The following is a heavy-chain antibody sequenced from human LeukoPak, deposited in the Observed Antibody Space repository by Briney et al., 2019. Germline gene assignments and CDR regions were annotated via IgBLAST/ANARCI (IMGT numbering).Heavy chain of an antibody. CDR2: IYYSGST. CDR3: ARGEMATITSYYYYYMDV. D-gene: IGHD5-24*01. Sequence: KSSETLSLTCTVSGGSISSYYWSWIRQPPGKGLEWIGYIYYSGSTNYNPSLKSRVTISVDTSKNQFSLKLSSVTAADTAVYYCARGEMATITSYYYYYMDVWGKGTTATISS. J-gene: IGHJ6*03. CDR1: GGSISSYY. V-gene: IGHV4-59*01.